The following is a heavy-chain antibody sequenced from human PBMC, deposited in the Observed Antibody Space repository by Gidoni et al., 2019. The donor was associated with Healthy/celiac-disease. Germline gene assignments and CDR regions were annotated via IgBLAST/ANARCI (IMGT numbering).Heavy chain of an antibody. J-gene: IGHJ6*02. CDR2: IIPSFGTA. D-gene: IGHD5-12*01. CDR1: GGTFGSYA. Sequence: QVQLVQSGAEVKKPGSSVKVSCKASGGTFGSYAISWVRQAPGQGLEWMGGIIPSFGTANYAQKFQGRVTITADESTSTAYMELSSLRSEDTAVYYCARGVEMATSYYYGMDVWGQGTTVTVSS. CDR3: ARGVEMATSYYYGMDV. V-gene: IGHV1-69*01.